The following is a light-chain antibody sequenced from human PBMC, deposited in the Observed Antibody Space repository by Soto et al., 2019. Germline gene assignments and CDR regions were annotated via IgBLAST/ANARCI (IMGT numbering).Light chain of an antibody. V-gene: IGLV2-11*01. Sequence: QSALTQPRSVSGSHGQSVTISCTGTGSDVGGYNYVSWYQQHPGKAPKLMIYDVTKRPSGVPDRFSGSKSGNTASLTISGLQAEDEADYYCCSYAGSYTLVFGGGTKLTVL. CDR3: CSYAGSYTLV. CDR2: DVT. CDR1: GSDVGGYNY. J-gene: IGLJ2*01.